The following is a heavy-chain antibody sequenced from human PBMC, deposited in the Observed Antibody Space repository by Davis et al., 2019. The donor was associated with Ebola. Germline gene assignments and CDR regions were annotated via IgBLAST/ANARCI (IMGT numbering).Heavy chain of an antibody. D-gene: IGHD6-19*01. V-gene: IGHV3-30*09. Sequence: PGGSLRLSCAASGFTFSGSALHWVCQAPGKGLEWVAFMSSDGNIKNYADSVKGRFAISRDNSKNTLYLQMSSLRTDDTAVYYCARGSGWYYFDYWGQGTLVTVSS. CDR1: GFTFSGSA. CDR3: ARGSGWYYFDY. J-gene: IGHJ4*02. CDR2: MSSDGNIK.